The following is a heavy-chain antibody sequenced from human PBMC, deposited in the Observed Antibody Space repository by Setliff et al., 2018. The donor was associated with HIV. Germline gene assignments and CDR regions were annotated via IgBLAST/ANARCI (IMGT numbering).Heavy chain of an antibody. Sequence: PSETLSLTCAVYGRSLSGYYWGWIRQPPGKGLEWIGNILYGGTTYYTPSLKSRVSISVDTSRNQFSLRLNSVTAADTAVYYCARPTTGLGGGAAFDIWGQGTMVTVSS. CDR3: ARPTTGLGGGAAFDI. CDR1: GRSLSGYY. V-gene: IGHV4-34*12. CDR2: ILYGGTT. J-gene: IGHJ3*02. D-gene: IGHD2-8*01.